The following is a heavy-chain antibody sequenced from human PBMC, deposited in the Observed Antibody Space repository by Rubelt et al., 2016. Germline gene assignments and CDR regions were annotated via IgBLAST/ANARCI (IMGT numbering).Heavy chain of an antibody. Sequence: QLQLQESGPGLVKPSETLSLTCTVSGGSISSSSYYWGWIRQPPGKGLEWIGSIYYSGSTYYNPSLKSRVTISVDTSKNQFSLKLSSVTAADTAVYYCARQLGEYYGSRSPYYFDYWGQGTLVTVSS. CDR2: IYYSGST. V-gene: IGHV4-39*01. D-gene: IGHD3-10*01. J-gene: IGHJ4*02. CDR1: GGSISSSSYY. CDR3: ARQLGEYYGSRSPYYFDY.